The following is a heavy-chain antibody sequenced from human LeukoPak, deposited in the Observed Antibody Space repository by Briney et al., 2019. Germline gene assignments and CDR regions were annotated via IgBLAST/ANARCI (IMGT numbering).Heavy chain of an antibody. CDR2: IKQDGSEK. D-gene: IGHD3-22*01. CDR1: GFTFSGYS. Sequence: PGGSLRLSCAASGFTFSGYSMSWVRQAPGKGLEWVANIKQDGSEKYYVESVKGRFTISRDNAKNSLYLQMNSLRVEDTAVYYCARDARNYYNGGGYYLDYWGQGTLVTVSS. V-gene: IGHV3-7*05. J-gene: IGHJ4*02. CDR3: ARDARNYYNGGGYYLDY.